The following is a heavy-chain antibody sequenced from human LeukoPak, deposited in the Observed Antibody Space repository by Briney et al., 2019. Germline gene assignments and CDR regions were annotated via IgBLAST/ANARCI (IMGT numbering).Heavy chain of an antibody. Sequence: GESLKISCKGSGYSFSSHWVAWVRQMPGKGLEWMGIIYPGDSDTRYSPSFQGQVTISADKSISTAHLQWSSLKASDTAMYYCARHPVDYGDHYSGMDVWGQGTTVTVSS. CDR3: ARHPVDYGDHYSGMDV. CDR1: GYSFSSHW. CDR2: IYPGDSDT. D-gene: IGHD4/OR15-4a*01. V-gene: IGHV5-51*01. J-gene: IGHJ6*02.